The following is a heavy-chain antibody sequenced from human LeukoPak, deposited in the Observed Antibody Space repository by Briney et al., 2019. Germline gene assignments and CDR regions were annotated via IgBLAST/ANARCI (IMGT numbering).Heavy chain of an antibody. CDR2: VDYSGAT. V-gene: IGHV4-59*12. CDR3: ARSPVYDSSGYYPDY. Sequence: SETLSLTCTLSGGSISTYYWSWIRQPPGKGLEWIGYVDYSGATNYNPSLKSRLTMSVDTSKHQFSLKLSSVTAADTAVYYCARSPVYDSSGYYPDYWGQGTLVTVSS. CDR1: GGSISTYY. J-gene: IGHJ4*02. D-gene: IGHD3-22*01.